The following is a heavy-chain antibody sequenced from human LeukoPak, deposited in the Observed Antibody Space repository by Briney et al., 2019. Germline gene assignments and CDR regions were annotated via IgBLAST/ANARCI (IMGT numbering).Heavy chain of an antibody. V-gene: IGHV3-7*03. D-gene: IGHD3-16*01. Sequence: PGGSLRLSCAGSEFTFSRYWLTWVRQAPGKGLEWVANIKLDGSEKYYVDSVKDRFTISRDNAKKSLYLQMNSLRVEDTAVYYCAGGHYGMDVWGQGTTVTVSS. CDR2: IKLDGSEK. J-gene: IGHJ6*02. CDR1: EFTFSRYW. CDR3: AGGHYGMDV.